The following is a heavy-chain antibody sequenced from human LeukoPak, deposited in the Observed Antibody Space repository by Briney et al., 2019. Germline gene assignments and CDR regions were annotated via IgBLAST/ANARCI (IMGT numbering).Heavy chain of an antibody. Sequence: GASVKVSCKASGYTFTGYYMHWVRQAPGQGPEWMGWINPNSGGTNYAQKFQGWVTMTRDTSISTAYMELSRLRSDDTAVYYCARNLPYYYYGMDVWGQGTTVTVSS. CDR2: INPNSGGT. V-gene: IGHV1-2*04. J-gene: IGHJ6*02. CDR3: ARNLPYYYYGMDV. CDR1: GYTFTGYY.